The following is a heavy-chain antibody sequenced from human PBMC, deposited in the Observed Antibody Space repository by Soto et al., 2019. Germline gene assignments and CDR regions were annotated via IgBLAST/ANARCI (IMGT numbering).Heavy chain of an antibody. CDR2: ITHTGST. CDR1: GVSFSGFS. Sequence: QVQLQQWGAGLLKPSETLSLTCAVYGVSFSGFSWSWIRQPPGKGLEWIGEITHTGSTNYNPSFKSRVTISEDTSKNQFSLKLSSVTAADTAVYYCARGRKVYTSTSYVDWGQGTLVTVSS. D-gene: IGHD6-13*01. CDR3: ARGRKVYTSTSYVD. J-gene: IGHJ4*02. V-gene: IGHV4-34*01.